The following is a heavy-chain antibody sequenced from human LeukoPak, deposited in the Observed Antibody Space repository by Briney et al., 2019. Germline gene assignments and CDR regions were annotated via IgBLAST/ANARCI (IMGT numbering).Heavy chain of an antibody. V-gene: IGHV3-11*01. CDR2: ISGSGTDT. CDR3: ATLHFYAMGV. CDR1: GLRFSGQY. J-gene: IGHJ6*01. Sequence: GGSLRLSCAASGLRFSGQYMIWIRQAPGKGLEWVAFISGSGTDTFYADSVKGRFFISKDNTRDSLSLHMTSLSAEDTAMYYCATLHFYAMGVWGQGTTVTVSS.